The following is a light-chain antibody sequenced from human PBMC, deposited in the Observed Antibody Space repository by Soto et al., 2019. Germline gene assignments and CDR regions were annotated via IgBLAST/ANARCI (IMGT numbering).Light chain of an antibody. J-gene: IGLJ2*01. CDR3: QSYDTHTVV. CDR1: SGSIGSNS. CDR2: EDD. Sequence: NFMLTQPHSVSESPGKTVTISCTRSSGSIGSNSVQWYQQRPGSAPTTVIYEDDQRPSGVPNRFAGSIDRSSNSASLTISGLQTEDEADHYCQSYDTHTVVFGGGTNLTVL. V-gene: IGLV6-57*04.